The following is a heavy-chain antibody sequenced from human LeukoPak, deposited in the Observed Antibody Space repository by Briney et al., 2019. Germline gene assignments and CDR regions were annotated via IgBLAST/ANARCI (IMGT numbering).Heavy chain of an antibody. CDR1: GYTLTELS. Sequence: ASVTVSCKVSGYTLTELSMHWVRQAPGKGLEWMGGFDPEDGETIYAQKFQGRVTMTEDTSTDTAYMELSSLRSEDTAVYYCAVSLGYYGSGSYLPLGYYYYGMDVWGQGTTVTVSS. CDR2: FDPEDGET. D-gene: IGHD3-10*01. V-gene: IGHV1-24*01. CDR3: AVSLGYYGSGSYLPLGYYYYGMDV. J-gene: IGHJ6*02.